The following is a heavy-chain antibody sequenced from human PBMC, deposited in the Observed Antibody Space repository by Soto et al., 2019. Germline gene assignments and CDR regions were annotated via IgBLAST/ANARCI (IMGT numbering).Heavy chain of an antibody. Sequence: GGSLRLSCAASGFTFSSYAMSWVRQAPGKGLEWVSAISGSGGSTYYADSVKGRFTISRDNSKNTLYLQMNSLRAEDTAVYYYAKGGSYTDYYDSSGYYFDYWGQGTLVTVSS. CDR3: AKGGSYTDYYDSSGYYFDY. V-gene: IGHV3-23*01. J-gene: IGHJ4*02. D-gene: IGHD3-22*01. CDR1: GFTFSSYA. CDR2: ISGSGGST.